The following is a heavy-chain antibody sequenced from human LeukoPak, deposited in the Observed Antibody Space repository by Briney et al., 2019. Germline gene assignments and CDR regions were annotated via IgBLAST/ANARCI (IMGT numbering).Heavy chain of an antibody. J-gene: IGHJ5*02. CDR1: GGTFSSYA. Sequence: ASVKVSCKASGGTFSSYAISWVRQAPGQGLEWMEGIIPIFGTANYAQKFQGRVTITADESTSTAYMELSSLRSEDTAVYYCATSTSCCWFDPWGQGTLVTVSS. CDR3: ATSTSCCWFDP. CDR2: IIPIFGTA. D-gene: IGHD2-2*01. V-gene: IGHV1-69*13.